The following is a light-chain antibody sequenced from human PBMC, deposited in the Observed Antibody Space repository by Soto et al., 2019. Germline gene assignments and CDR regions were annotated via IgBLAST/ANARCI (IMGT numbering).Light chain of an antibody. V-gene: IGLV1-44*01. J-gene: IGLJ3*02. CDR2: SNN. CDR1: SSNIGSNT. Sequence: QSALTQPPSASGTPGQRVTISCSGSSSNIGSNTVNWYQQLPGTAPKLLIYSNNQRPSGVPDRFSGSKSDTSASLAISGLQSEDEADYYCAAWDDSLNGGVFGGGTKVTVL. CDR3: AAWDDSLNGGV.